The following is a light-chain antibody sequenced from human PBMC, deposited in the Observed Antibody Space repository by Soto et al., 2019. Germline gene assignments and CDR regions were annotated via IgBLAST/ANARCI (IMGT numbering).Light chain of an antibody. CDR1: QSFSSW. J-gene: IGKJ1*01. CDR3: QQYDHSPWT. CDR2: DAS. V-gene: IGKV1-5*01. Sequence: DIQMTQSPSTLSASVGDRVTITCRAIQSFSSWLDWYQQKRGKARKVLXYDASSLESGVPSRFRGSGSGTEFTLTISSLQADDSEPYYCQQYDHSPWTFGQGTKVDIK.